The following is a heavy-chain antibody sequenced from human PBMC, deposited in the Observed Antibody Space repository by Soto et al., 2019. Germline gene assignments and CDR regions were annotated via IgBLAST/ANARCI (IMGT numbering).Heavy chain of an antibody. V-gene: IGHV1-69*13. CDR1: GGTFSSYA. CDR2: IIPIFGTA. J-gene: IGHJ6*02. D-gene: IGHD2-2*01. CDR3: ARRDIVVVPAAPYYYYYGMDV. Sequence: GASVKVSCKASGGTFSSYAISWVRQAPGQGLEWMGGIIPIFGTANYAQKFQGRVTITADESTSTAYMELSSLRSEDTAVYYCARRDIVVVPAAPYYYYYGMDVWGQGTTVTVSS.